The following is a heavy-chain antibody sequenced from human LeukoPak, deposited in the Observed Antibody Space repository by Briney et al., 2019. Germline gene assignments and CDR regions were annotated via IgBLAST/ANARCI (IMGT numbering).Heavy chain of an antibody. Sequence: GGSLRLSCAASGFTFSSYAMHWVRQAPGKGLEWVAVISYDGSNKYYADSVKGRFTISRDNSKNTLYLQMNSLRAEDTAVYYCARDSDYDSTRLDYWGQGTLVTVSS. CDR3: ARDSDYDSTRLDY. J-gene: IGHJ4*02. CDR1: GFTFSSYA. CDR2: ISYDGSNK. D-gene: IGHD3-22*01. V-gene: IGHV3-30*04.